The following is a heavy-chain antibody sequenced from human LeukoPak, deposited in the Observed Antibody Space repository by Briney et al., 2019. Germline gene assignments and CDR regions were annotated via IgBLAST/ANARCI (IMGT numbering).Heavy chain of an antibody. CDR1: GYTFITYA. CDR2: INTNTGNP. CDR3: ARRVRGVMEGEVRHYFDL. Sequence: GASVKVSCKASGYTFITYAMNWVRQSPGQGLEWMGWINTNTGNPTYAQGFAGRFVFSVDTSVSTAYLQISSLKAEDTAVYYCARRVRGVMEGEVRHYFDLWGQGTLVTVSS. V-gene: IGHV7-4-1*02. D-gene: IGHD3-10*01. J-gene: IGHJ4*02.